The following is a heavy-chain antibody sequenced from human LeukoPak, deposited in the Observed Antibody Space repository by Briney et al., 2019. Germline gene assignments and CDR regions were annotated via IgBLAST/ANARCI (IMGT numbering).Heavy chain of an antibody. CDR3: ARGLLLPFYYYYGMDV. CDR1: GGSFSGYY. D-gene: IGHD2-21*01. CDR2: INHSGST. Sequence: PSETLSLTCAVSGGSFSGYYWSWIRQPPGKGLEWIGEINHSGSTNYNPSLKSRVTISVDTSKNQFSLKLSSVTAADTAVYYCARGLLLPFYYYYGMDVWGQGTTVTVSS. J-gene: IGHJ6*02. V-gene: IGHV4-34*01.